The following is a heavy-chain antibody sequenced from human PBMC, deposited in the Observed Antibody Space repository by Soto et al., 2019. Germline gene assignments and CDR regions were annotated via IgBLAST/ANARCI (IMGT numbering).Heavy chain of an antibody. D-gene: IGHD1-7*01. J-gene: IGHJ4*02. CDR2: IWSDGSDK. CDR3: ARGPVSSAWNFGGN. CDR1: GFTFSRYG. Sequence: QVQLVESGGGVVQPGRSLRLSCAASGFTFSRYGMHWVRQAPGKGLEWVAVIWSDGSDKYYADSVKGRFTISRDNSKNTLYLQMNSLRAEDTAVYYCARGPVSSAWNFGGNWGQGTLVTVSS. V-gene: IGHV3-33*01.